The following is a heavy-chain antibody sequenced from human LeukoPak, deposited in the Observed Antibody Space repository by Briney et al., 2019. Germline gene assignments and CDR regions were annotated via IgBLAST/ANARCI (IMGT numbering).Heavy chain of an antibody. CDR3: ARDYDSSGYQPPDY. V-gene: IGHV1-2*02. CDR2: INPSSGGT. D-gene: IGHD3-22*01. CDR1: GYTFIGYY. J-gene: IGHJ4*02. Sequence: ASVKVSFKASGYTFIGYYMHWVRQAPGQGLEWMGWINPSSGGTNYAQKFQGRVTMTRDTSISTAYMELSRLISDDTAVYYCARDYDSSGYQPPDYWSQGTLVTVSS.